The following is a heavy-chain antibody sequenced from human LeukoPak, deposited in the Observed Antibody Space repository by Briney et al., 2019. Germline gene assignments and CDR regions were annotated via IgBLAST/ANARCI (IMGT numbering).Heavy chain of an antibody. V-gene: IGHV4-59*01. CDR3: ARAGDGYNYIGY. J-gene: IGHJ4*02. CDR1: GGSISSYY. CDR2: IYHSGST. D-gene: IGHD5-24*01. Sequence: SETLSLTCTVSGGSISSYYWSWIRQPPGKGLEWIGYIYHSGSTNYNPSLKSRVTISVDTSKNQSSLKLSSVTAADTAVYYCARAGDGYNYIGYWGQGTLVTVSS.